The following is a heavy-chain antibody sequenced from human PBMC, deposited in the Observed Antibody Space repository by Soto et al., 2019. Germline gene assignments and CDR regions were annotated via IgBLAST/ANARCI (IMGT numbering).Heavy chain of an antibody. Sequence: QVQLQESGPGLVKPSETLSLTCTVSGGSISSYYWSWIRQPAGKGLEWIGRIYTSGSTNYNPSLKSRVATSVDTSKNQFALKLSSVTAADTAVYYCARGGSEGYSYGPLYGMDVWGQGTTVTVSS. J-gene: IGHJ6*02. D-gene: IGHD5-18*01. V-gene: IGHV4-4*07. CDR2: IYTSGST. CDR1: GGSISSYY. CDR3: ARGGSEGYSYGPLYGMDV.